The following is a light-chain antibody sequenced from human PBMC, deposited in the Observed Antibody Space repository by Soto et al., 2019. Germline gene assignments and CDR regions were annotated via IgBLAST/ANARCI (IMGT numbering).Light chain of an antibody. CDR1: ESLLHRNGYNY. V-gene: IGKV2-28*01. Sequence: DIVMTQSPLSLPVTPGEPASISCRSSESLLHRNGYNYVAWYLQKPGQSPHLLLYLGFDRASGVPDMFSGSGSGTVFTLKISSVEAEDVGVYYCMQALQTPFSFGQGTKLEIK. CDR3: MQALQTPFS. J-gene: IGKJ2*01. CDR2: LGF.